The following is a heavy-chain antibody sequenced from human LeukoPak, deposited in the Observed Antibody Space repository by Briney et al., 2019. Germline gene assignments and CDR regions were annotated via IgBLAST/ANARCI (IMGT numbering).Heavy chain of an antibody. CDR2: VSGSAHKI. V-gene: IGHV3-23*01. CDR3: AGRPTGYSSGYVY. J-gene: IGHJ4*02. D-gene: IGHD5-18*01. Sequence: GGSLRLSCVVSGFTFSDYAMSWVRQAPEKGLDWVSVVSGSAHKIRYADSVKGRFTISRDNSENTVYLQMNNLRAEDTALYYCAGRPTGYSSGYVYWGQGALVTVSS. CDR1: GFTFSDYA.